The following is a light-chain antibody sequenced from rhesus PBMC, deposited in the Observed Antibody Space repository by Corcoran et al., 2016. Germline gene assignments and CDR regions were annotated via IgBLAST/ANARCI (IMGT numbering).Light chain of an antibody. V-gene: IGKV1-69*01. CDR1: QGISNW. CDR2: RAS. Sequence: DIQMTQSPSSLSASVGDRVTITCRASQGISNWLAWYQQKPGKAPKLLIYRASNLETGVPSRFSGMGSVTDFTLTISSLQPEDIATYYCQQHDNSPYSFGQGTKVEIK. CDR3: QQHDNSPYS. J-gene: IGKJ2*01.